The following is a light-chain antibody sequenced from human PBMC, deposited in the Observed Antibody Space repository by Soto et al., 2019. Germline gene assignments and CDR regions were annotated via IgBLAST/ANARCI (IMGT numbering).Light chain of an antibody. J-gene: IGKJ2*01. V-gene: IGKV3-15*01. CDR2: GVS. CDR3: QQYNNWPHT. CDR1: QSVSSK. Sequence: EIVMTQSPATLSVSPGERATLSCRASQSVSSKLAWFQQKPGQAPSLLIYGVSTRAIGVPVRFSGSGSGTEFTLTINSLQSEDFAVYYCQQYNNWPHTFGQGTKVDTK.